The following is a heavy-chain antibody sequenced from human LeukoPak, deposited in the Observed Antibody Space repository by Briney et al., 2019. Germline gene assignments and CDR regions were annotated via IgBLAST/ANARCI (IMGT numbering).Heavy chain of an antibody. CDR2: INHSGST. J-gene: IGHJ4*02. CDR3: ARGFRRVDY. Sequence: SETLSLTCAVYGGSFSGYYWSWIRQPPGKGLEWIGEINHSGSTNYNPSLKSRVTISVDTSKNQFSLKLSSVTAADTAVYYCARGFRRVDYWGRGTLVTVSS. CDR1: GGSFSGYY. V-gene: IGHV4-34*01.